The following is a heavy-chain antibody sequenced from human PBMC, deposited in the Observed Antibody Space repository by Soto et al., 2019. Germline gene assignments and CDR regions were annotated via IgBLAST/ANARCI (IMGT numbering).Heavy chain of an antibody. CDR3: ARQTDSYYTFDAFDI. CDR1: GGSFSGYF. Sequence: PSETLSLTCAVYGGSFSGYFCSWIRQPPGKGLEWIGEINHSGSTNYNPSLESRVTISVDTSKNQFSLKLSSVTAADTAVYYCARQTDSYYTFDAFDIWGQGTMVTVSS. CDR2: INHSGST. D-gene: IGHD3-22*01. J-gene: IGHJ3*02. V-gene: IGHV4-34*01.